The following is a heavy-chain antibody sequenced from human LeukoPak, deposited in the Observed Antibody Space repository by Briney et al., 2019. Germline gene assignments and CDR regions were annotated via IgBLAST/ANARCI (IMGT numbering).Heavy chain of an antibody. CDR2: LSSSGSMI. CDR1: GFTFSDYY. J-gene: IGHJ4*02. V-gene: IGHV3-11*01. CDR3: ARKIYGSENYIDY. Sequence: GGSLRLSCAASGFTFSDYYINWVRQAPGMGLEWVAYLSSSGSMIYYADSVKGRFTISRDNAKKSVYLQMNSLRAEDTAVYYCARKIYGSENYIDYWGQGTLVTVSS. D-gene: IGHD3-10*01.